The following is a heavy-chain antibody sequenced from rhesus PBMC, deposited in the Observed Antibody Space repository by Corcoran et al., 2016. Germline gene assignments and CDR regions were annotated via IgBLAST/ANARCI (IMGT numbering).Heavy chain of an antibody. V-gene: IGHV4-106*01. D-gene: IGHD4-29*01. CDR3: ARDGHDYGNYDDY. CDR2: IYGSGGGT. Sequence: QVQLQESGPGLAKPSETLSLPCAASGGSISDDYSWSWIRPPPGTGLEWIGYIYGSGGGTNNNPSLKNRVTISIDTSKNQFSLKLSSVTAADTAVYYCARDGHDYGNYDDYWGQGVLVTVSS. J-gene: IGHJ4*01. CDR1: GGSISDDYS.